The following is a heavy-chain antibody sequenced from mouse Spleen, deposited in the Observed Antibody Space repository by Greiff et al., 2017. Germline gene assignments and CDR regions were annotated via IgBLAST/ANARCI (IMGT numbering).Heavy chain of an antibody. V-gene: IGHV5-17*01. CDR1: GFTFSDYG. D-gene: IGHD2-13*01. CDR3: ARPSGGDYVYYFDY. Sequence: EVKLMESGGGLVKPGGSLKLSCAASGFTFSDYGMHWVRQAPGKGLEWVAYISRGSGTIYYADTVKGRFTISRDNANNTLFLQMTSLRSEDTAMYYCARPSGGDYVYYFDYWGQGTTLTVSS. CDR2: ISRGSGTI. J-gene: IGHJ2*01.